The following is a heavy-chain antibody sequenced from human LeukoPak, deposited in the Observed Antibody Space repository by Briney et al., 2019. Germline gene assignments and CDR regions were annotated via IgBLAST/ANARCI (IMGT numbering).Heavy chain of an antibody. CDR2: IYPGDPDT. D-gene: IGHD3-22*01. Sequence: GESLKISCQGSGYSFTSYWIGWVRQMPGKGLEWMGIIYPGDPDTRYSPSFQGQVTISADKSISTAYLQWSSLKASDTAMYYCASQTAYYYDSSGYYYNDYWAREPWSPSPQ. CDR1: GYSFTSYW. J-gene: IGHJ4*02. V-gene: IGHV5-51*01. CDR3: ASQTAYYYDSSGYYYNDY.